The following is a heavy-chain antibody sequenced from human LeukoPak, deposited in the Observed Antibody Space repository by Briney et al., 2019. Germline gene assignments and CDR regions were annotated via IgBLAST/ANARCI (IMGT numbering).Heavy chain of an antibody. D-gene: IGHD3-22*01. CDR2: MSGRDDKT. CDR1: GFTFSSYA. J-gene: IGHJ4*02. CDR3: ARVAYDSYGHYYHDYFDY. Sequence: PGGSLRLSCAASGFTFSSYAMSWVRQAPGKGLEWVSSMSGRDDKTYYTDSAKGRFTISRDNSGNTLYLQMNSLRAEDTALYYCARVAYDSYGHYYHDYFDYWGQGTLVTVSS. V-gene: IGHV3-23*01.